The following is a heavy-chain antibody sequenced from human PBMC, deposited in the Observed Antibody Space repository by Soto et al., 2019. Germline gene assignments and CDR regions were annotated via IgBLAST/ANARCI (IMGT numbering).Heavy chain of an antibody. Sequence: GGSLRLSCAASGFAVSSNYMSWVRQAPGKGLEWVSVIYSGGSTYYADSVKGRFTISRDNSKNTLYLQMNSLRAEDTAVYYCARDCTNGVCYVGAFDIWGQGTMVTVSS. J-gene: IGHJ3*02. CDR3: ARDCTNGVCYVGAFDI. CDR1: GFAVSSNY. CDR2: IYSGGST. D-gene: IGHD2-8*01. V-gene: IGHV3-66*01.